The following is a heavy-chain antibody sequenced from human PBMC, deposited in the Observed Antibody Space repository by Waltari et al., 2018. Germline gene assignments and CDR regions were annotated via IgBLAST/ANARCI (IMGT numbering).Heavy chain of an antibody. CDR3: AKSGITGTTGASYFDY. D-gene: IGHD1-7*01. Sequence: QVQLVESGGGVVQPGESLRLSCAASGFTFSSYGMHWVRQATGKGLEWVAFIRYDGSNKYYADSVKGRFTISRDNSKNTLYLQMHSLRVEDTAVYYCAKSGITGTTGASYFDYWGQGTPVTVSS. CDR2: IRYDGSNK. J-gene: IGHJ4*02. V-gene: IGHV3-30*02. CDR1: GFTFSSYG.